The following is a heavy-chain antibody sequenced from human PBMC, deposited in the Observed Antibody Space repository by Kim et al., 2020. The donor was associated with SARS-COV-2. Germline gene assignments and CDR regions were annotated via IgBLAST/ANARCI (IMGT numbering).Heavy chain of an antibody. CDR3: AKATSVIAYLRSFVD. CDR1: GFTFSSYA. CDR2: ITYSGSTT. J-gene: IGHJ1*01. V-gene: IGHV3-23*01. Sequence: GGSLRLSCAASGFTFSSYALTWVRQAPGKGLEWVSGITYSGSTTYYADSVKGRFTISRDTSKNTLSLQMNSLRAEDTAVYYCAKATSVIAYLRSFVDCGQGTLVIVSS. D-gene: IGHD2-21*01.